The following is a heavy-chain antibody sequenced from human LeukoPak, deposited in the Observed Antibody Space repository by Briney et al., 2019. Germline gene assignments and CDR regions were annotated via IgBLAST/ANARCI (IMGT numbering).Heavy chain of an antibody. CDR3: AKGGSGSYPLDY. V-gene: IGHV3-23*01. D-gene: IGHD3-10*01. J-gene: IGHJ4*02. Sequence: PGGSLRLSCAASGFTFSGYAMSWVRQAPGKGLEWVSAISGSGGSTYYADSVKGRSTISRDNPKNTLYLQMNSLRAEDTAVYYCAKGGSGSYPLDYWGQGTLVTVSS. CDR1: GFTFSGYA. CDR2: ISGSGGST.